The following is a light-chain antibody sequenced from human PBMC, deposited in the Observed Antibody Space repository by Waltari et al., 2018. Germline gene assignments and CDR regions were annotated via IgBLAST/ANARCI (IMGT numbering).Light chain of an antibody. J-gene: IGLJ3*02. CDR1: SSNIGPNT. Sequence: QSMLTQPPSASGTPGQKVTVSCSGGSSNIGPNTVNWYRQFPGTAPNLLIYANTKRPSGVPDRFSGSKSGASASLDIGGLESGDEAQYFCAAWDDSLNVWVFGGGTKVTVL. CDR3: AAWDDSLNVWV. CDR2: ANT. V-gene: IGLV1-44*01.